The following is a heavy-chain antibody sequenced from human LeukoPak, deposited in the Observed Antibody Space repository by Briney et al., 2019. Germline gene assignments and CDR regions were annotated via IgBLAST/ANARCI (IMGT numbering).Heavy chain of an antibody. J-gene: IGHJ4*02. D-gene: IGHD6-13*01. V-gene: IGHV3-30*18. CDR2: ISYDGSNK. CDR1: GFTFSSFG. CDR3: AKGGPGIAAADY. Sequence: GGSLRLSCAASGFTFSSFGMHWVRQAPGKGLEWVAVISYDGSNKYYADSVKGRFTISRDNSKNTLYLQMNSLRAEDTVVYYCAKGGPGIAAADYWGQGTLVTVSS.